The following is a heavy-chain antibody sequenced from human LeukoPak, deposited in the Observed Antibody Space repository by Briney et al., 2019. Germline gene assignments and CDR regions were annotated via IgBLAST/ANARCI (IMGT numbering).Heavy chain of an antibody. CDR3: ARGPDYGVKPSDY. Sequence: PSETLSLTCTVSGYSISSGYYWGWIRQPPGKGLEWIGSIYHSGSTYYNPSLKSRVTISVDTSKNQFSLKLSSVPAADTAVYYCARGPDYGVKPSDYWGQGTLVTVSS. D-gene: IGHD4-17*01. J-gene: IGHJ4*02. CDR1: GYSISSGYY. V-gene: IGHV4-38-2*02. CDR2: IYHSGST.